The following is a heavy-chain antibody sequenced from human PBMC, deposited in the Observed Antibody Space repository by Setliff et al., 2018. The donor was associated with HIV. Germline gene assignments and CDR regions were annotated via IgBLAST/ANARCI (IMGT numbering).Heavy chain of an antibody. CDR1: GFTFSVHG. V-gene: IGHV3-30*02. CDR3: AKDGDYRNGDYDAFDI. J-gene: IGHJ3*02. CDR2: INYDESSE. D-gene: IGHD4-4*01. Sequence: GGSLRLSCAASGFTFSVHGMHWVRQTPGKGLEWVAFINYDESSEYYADSVKGRVSISRDNSKNTVDLHMNSLRTEDTAVYYCAKDGDYRNGDYDAFDIWGLGTMVTVSS.